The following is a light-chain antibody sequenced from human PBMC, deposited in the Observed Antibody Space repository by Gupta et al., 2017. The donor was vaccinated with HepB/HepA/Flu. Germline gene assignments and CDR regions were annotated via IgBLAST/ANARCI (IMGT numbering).Light chain of an antibody. CDR2: WAS. J-gene: IGKJ1*01. Sequence: DIVMTQSPDSLAVSLCERATLNCKSSQSVLYSSNNKNYLAWYQQKPGQPPKLLIYWASTRESGVPDRFSGSGSGTDFTLTISSLQAEDVAVYYCQQYYSTPLTFGQGTKVEIK. CDR1: QSVLYSSNNKNY. CDR3: QQYYSTPLT. V-gene: IGKV4-1*01.